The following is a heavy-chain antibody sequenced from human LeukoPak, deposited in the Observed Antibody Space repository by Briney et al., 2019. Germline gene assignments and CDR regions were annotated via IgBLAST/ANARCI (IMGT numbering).Heavy chain of an antibody. J-gene: IGHJ4*02. CDR3: VKPDYGVFAHFDF. V-gene: IGHV3-64D*09. D-gene: IGHD4-17*01. Sequence: GGSLRLSCSASGFSFRSFAMHWVRQAPGKGLEYVSAISISGVSTFYADSVKGRFTISRDNSKNTLYLQMSSLGPEDTAVYYCVKPDYGVFAHFDFWGQGTLVTVSS. CDR1: GFSFRSFA. CDR2: ISISGVST.